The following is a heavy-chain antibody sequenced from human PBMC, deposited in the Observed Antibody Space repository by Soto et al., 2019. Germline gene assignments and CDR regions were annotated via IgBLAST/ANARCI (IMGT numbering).Heavy chain of an antibody. D-gene: IGHD5-18*01. CDR2: IIPIFGTA. J-gene: IGHJ4*02. Sequence: QVQLVQSGAEVKKPGSSVKVSCKASGGTFSSYAISWWRPAPGHGLELMGGIIPIFGTANYAQKFQGRVTITADESTSTAYMELSSLISEDTAVYYCARAGWIRLWNYFDCWGQGTLVTVSS. V-gene: IGHV1-69*01. CDR3: ARAGWIRLWNYFDC. CDR1: GGTFSSYA.